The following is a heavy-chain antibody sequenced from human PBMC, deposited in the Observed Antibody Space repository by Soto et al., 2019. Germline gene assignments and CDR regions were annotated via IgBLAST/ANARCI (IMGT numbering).Heavy chain of an antibody. CDR2: ISSNGFIT. J-gene: IGHJ4*01. Sequence: GGSLRLSCAASGFTFTSYWMSWVRQAPGKGLEYVSAISSNGFITHYADSVKGRFTVSRDNSKNTLFLLLDSLRAEDMAVYYCARDRLRFLGGYFDYWGQGSLVTVSS. CDR3: ARDRLRFLGGYFDY. D-gene: IGHD3-3*01. CDR1: GFTFTSYW. V-gene: IGHV3-64*02.